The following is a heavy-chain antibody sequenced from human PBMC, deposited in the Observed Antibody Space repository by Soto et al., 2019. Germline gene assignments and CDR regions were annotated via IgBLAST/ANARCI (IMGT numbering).Heavy chain of an antibody. V-gene: IGHV3-23*01. CDR3: AKALTALRYCSGGNCYPYFFDY. J-gene: IGHJ4*02. CDR1: GFTFSFYA. Sequence: GGSLRLSCAASGFTFSFYAMSWVRQAPGKGLEWVSTIGGGGSTTYYADSVKGRFTVSRDNSKNTLYMQMNSLRADDTAVYYCAKALTALRYCSGGNCYPYFFDYWGQGTLVTVSS. D-gene: IGHD2-15*01. CDR2: IGGGGSTT.